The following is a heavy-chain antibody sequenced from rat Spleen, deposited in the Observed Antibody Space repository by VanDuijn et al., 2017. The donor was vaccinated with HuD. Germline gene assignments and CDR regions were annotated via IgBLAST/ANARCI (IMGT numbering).Heavy chain of an antibody. V-gene: IGHV5-25*01. Sequence: EVQLVESGGGLVQPGRSLKLSCAASGFTFSNYDMAWVRQAPTKGLEWVASISPSGGSTYYRDSVKGRFTISRDNAESTLYLQMNSLQPEDTGTYYCARHNPQLPGYRYWGQGTLVTVSS. CDR2: ISPSGGST. CDR1: GFTFSNYD. D-gene: IGHD1-4*01. J-gene: IGHJ3*01. CDR3: ARHNPQLPGYRY.